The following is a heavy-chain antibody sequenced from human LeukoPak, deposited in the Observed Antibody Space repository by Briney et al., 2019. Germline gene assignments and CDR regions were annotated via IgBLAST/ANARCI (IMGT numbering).Heavy chain of an antibody. J-gene: IGHJ4*02. CDR2: IYNSGST. D-gene: IGHD6-13*01. CDR3: ARGVVAAAGRTFDF. CDR1: GGSFSGYY. V-gene: IGHV4-34*11. Sequence: SETLSLTCAVYGGSFSGYYWSWIRQPPGKGLEWIGYIYNSGSTNYNPSLKSRVTISPDTSKNQFSLKLSSVTAADTAVYYCARGVVAAAGRTFDFWGQGTLVTVSS.